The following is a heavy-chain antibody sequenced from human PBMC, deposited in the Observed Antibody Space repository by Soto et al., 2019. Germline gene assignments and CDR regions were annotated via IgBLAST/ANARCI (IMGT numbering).Heavy chain of an antibody. CDR2: ISSSSGYT. D-gene: IGHD4-17*01. J-gene: IGHJ4*02. V-gene: IGHV3-11*06. CDR1: GFTFSDYY. CDR3: AKEYGRLDY. Sequence: GGSLRLSCAASGFTFSDYYMSWIRQAPGKGLEWVSYISSSSGYTNYADSVKGRFTISRDNAKNSLYLQMNSLRAEDTAVYYCAKEYGRLDYWGQGALVTVSS.